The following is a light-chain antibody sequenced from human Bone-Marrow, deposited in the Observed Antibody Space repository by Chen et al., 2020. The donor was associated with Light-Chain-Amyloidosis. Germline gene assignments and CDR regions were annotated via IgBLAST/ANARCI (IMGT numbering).Light chain of an antibody. CDR1: SSDIGAYNY. Sequence: QSALAQPASVSGSPGQSITISCTGTSSDIGAYNYVSWYQHLPGKAPKLIIYEVSHRPSVVSNRFSCSKSGNRSSLISSGLQADVEADYYCSSYTDTISVIFGGGTELTVL. CDR2: EVS. J-gene: IGLJ2*01. V-gene: IGLV2-14*01. CDR3: SSYTDTISVI.